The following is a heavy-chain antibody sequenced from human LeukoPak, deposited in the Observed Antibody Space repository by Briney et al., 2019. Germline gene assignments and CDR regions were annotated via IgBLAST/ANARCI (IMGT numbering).Heavy chain of an antibody. V-gene: IGHV4-31*03. D-gene: IGHD6-13*01. CDR3: AREVPKGAAAGTCDY. J-gene: IGHJ4*02. CDR2: IYYSGST. Sequence: SQTLSLTCTVSGGSISSGGYYWSWIRQHPGKGLEWIGYIYYSGSTYYNPSLKSRVTISVDTSKNQFSLKLSSVTAADTAVYYCAREVPKGAAAGTCDYWGQGTLVTVSS. CDR1: GGSISSGGYY.